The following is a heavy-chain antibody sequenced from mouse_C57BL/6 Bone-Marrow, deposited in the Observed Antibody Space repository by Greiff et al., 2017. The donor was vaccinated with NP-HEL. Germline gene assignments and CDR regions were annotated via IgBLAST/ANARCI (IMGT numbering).Heavy chain of an antibody. Sequence: QVHVKQSGAELVRPGTSVKLSCKASGYTFTSYWMHWVTQRPGQGLEWIGVIDPSDSYTNYNQKFKGKATLTVDTSSSTAYMQLSSLTSEDSAVYYCAREFDYYAWYFDVWGTGTTVTVSS. J-gene: IGHJ1*03. CDR1: GYTFTSYW. D-gene: IGHD1-1*01. V-gene: IGHV1-59*01. CDR2: IDPSDSYT. CDR3: AREFDYYAWYFDV.